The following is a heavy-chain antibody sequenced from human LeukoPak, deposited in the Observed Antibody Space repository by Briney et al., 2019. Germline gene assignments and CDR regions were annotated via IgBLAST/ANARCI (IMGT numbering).Heavy chain of an antibody. V-gene: IGHV3-48*01. CDR1: GFTFSSYS. CDR3: ARDQPDYYDSSGPFDY. Sequence: PGGSLRLSCAASGFTFSSYSMNWVRQAPGKGLEWVSYISSRSSSIYYADSVKGRFTISRDNAKNSLYLQMNSLRAEDTAVYYCARDQPDYYDSSGPFDYWGQGTLVTVSS. D-gene: IGHD3-22*01. CDR2: ISSRSSSI. J-gene: IGHJ4*02.